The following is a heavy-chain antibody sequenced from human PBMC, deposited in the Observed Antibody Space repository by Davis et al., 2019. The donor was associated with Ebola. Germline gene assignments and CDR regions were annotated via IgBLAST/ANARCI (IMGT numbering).Heavy chain of an antibody. CDR2: IYPGDSDT. D-gene: IGHD5-24*01. V-gene: IGHV5-51*01. CDR3: ARHVGGWRQLAGVDY. CDR1: GYSFTSYW. Sequence: GESLKISCKGSGYSFTSYWIGWVRQMPGKGLEWMGIIYPGDSDTRYSPSFQGQVTISADKSINTAYLQWSSLKASDTAMYYCARHVGGWRQLAGVDYWGQGTLVTVSS. J-gene: IGHJ4*02.